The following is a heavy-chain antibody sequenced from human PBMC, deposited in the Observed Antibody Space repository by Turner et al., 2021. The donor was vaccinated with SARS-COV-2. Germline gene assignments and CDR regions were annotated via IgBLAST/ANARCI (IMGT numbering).Heavy chain of an antibody. D-gene: IGHD4-17*01. Sequence: EVQLVESGGGLVQPGGSLRLSCAVSGFTVSNNYMSWVRQAPGKGLEWVSVIYSGGNTFYADSVKGRFTISRDSSKNTLDLQMNSLRPEDTAVYYGARKNYGADRDYWGQGTLVTVSS. CDR1: GFTVSNNY. V-gene: IGHV3-53*04. J-gene: IGHJ4*02. CDR3: ARKNYGADRDY. CDR2: IYSGGNT.